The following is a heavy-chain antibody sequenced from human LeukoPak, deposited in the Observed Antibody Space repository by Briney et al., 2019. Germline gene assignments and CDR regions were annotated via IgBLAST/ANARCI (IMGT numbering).Heavy chain of an antibody. CDR3: AKSVVVITFRFDD. CDR2: ISYDGTDK. V-gene: IGHV3-30*04. Sequence: GGSLRLSCAASGFTFTTFPMHWVRQPPGKGLEWVAVISYDGTDKYYADSVKGRFTISRDNSKSTLYLQMDSLRAEDTAVYYCAKSVVVITFRFDDWGQGALVTVSS. J-gene: IGHJ4*02. CDR1: GFTFTTFP. D-gene: IGHD2-15*01.